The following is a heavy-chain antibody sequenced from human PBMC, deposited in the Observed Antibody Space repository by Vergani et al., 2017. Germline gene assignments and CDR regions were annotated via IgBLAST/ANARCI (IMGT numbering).Heavy chain of an antibody. V-gene: IGHV3-48*01. D-gene: IGHD1-1*01. J-gene: IGHJ4*02. CDR3: ATKGGSF. CDR1: GFKFSETS. CDR2: ISASHTVI. Sequence: EVRLVESGGGLVLPGGSLRLSCAASGFKFSETSMNWVRQTPGKGLVWISYISASHTVIYYADSVKGRFTISRDNAQDSLFMQMKSLRVDDTAMYYCATKGGSFGGRGTLVTVSS.